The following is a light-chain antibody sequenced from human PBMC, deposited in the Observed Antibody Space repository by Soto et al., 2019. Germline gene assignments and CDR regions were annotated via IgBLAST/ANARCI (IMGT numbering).Light chain of an antibody. CDR3: QQYYSTLGT. V-gene: IGKV4-1*01. CDR2: WAS. Sequence: DIVMTQSPDSLAVSLGERATINCKSSQSVLYSSNNKNYLAWYQQKPGQPPKLLIYWASTRESGVPDRFSGSGSGNDFPPPLSNLQAEDVAVYYCQQYYSTLGTFGQGTKLEIK. CDR1: QSVLYSSNNKNY. J-gene: IGKJ2*01.